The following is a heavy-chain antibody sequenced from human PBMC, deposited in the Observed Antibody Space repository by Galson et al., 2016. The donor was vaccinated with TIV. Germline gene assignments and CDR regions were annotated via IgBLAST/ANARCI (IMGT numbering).Heavy chain of an antibody. Sequence: QSGAEVKKPGESLKIFCKGSGYSFTNSYIAWVRQMPGKGLEWMAIIYPGDSDTRYSPSFQGQVTISADKSISTAYLQWSSLKASDTAMYFCARVVTSTSPFDYWGQGTLVTVSS. J-gene: IGHJ4*02. CDR2: IYPGDSDT. CDR1: GYSFTNSY. CDR3: ARVVTSTSPFDY. V-gene: IGHV5-51*03. D-gene: IGHD3-22*01.